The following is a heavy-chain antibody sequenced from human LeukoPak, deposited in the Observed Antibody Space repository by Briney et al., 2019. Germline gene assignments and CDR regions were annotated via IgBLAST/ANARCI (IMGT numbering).Heavy chain of an antibody. CDR2: ISAYNGNT. D-gene: IGHD6-13*01. Sequence: GASVKVSCKASGYTFTSYGISWVRQAPGQGLEWMGWISAYNGNTNYAQKLQGRVTMTTDTSTSTAYMELRSLRSDDTAVYYCARITSSSWYEWFDPWGQGTLDTVSS. CDR1: GYTFTSYG. CDR3: ARITSSSWYEWFDP. V-gene: IGHV1-18*01. J-gene: IGHJ5*02.